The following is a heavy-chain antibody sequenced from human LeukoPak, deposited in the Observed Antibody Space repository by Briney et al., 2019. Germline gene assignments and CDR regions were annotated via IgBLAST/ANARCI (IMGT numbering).Heavy chain of an antibody. V-gene: IGHV1-3*01. CDR2: INAGNGNT. CDR1: GGTFSSYA. D-gene: IGHD5-18*01. CDR3: ARDLRVGGYSCGLGY. J-gene: IGHJ4*02. Sequence: ASVKVSCKASGGTFSSYAISWVRQAPGQGLEWMGWINAGNGNTKYSQKFQGRVTITRDTSASTAYMELSSLRSEDTAVYYCARDLRVGGYSCGLGYWGQGTLVTVSS.